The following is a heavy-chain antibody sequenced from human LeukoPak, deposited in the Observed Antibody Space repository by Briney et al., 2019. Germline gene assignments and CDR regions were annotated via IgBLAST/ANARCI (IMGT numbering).Heavy chain of an antibody. V-gene: IGHV1-2*02. CDR1: GYTFTGYY. CDR2: INPNSGGT. D-gene: IGHD6-13*01. CDR3: ASLFPIAAAGPFDY. Sequence: APVKVSCKASGYTFTGYYMHWVRQAPGQGLEWMGWINPNSGGTNCAQKFQGRVTLTRDTSISTAYMELSRLRSDDTAVYYCASLFPIAAAGPFDYWGQGTLVTVSS. J-gene: IGHJ4*02.